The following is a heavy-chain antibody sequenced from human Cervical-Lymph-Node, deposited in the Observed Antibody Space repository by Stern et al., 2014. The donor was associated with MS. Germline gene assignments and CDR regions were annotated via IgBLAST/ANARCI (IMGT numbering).Heavy chain of an antibody. CDR3: ASTQIGEGDSSGYDLDY. V-gene: IGHV3-33*01. CDR1: GFSFSTYG. J-gene: IGHJ4*02. CDR2: IWFDENNR. D-gene: IGHD3-22*01. Sequence: VQLLESGGGVVQPGMSLRLSCAATGFSFSTYGMHWVRQAPGKGLEGVSVIWFDENNRSYADSVKGRFTISRDNSKNMLYLQMNSLGAEDTAVYYCASTQIGEGDSSGYDLDYWGQGTLVTVSS.